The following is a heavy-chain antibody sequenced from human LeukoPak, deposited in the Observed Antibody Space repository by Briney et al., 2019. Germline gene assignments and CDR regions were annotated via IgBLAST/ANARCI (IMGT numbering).Heavy chain of an antibody. CDR3: AKSLNYYYYGMDV. Sequence: GGSLRLSCAASGFTFSSHWMNWVRQAPGKGLEWVSAISGSGGSTYYADSVKGRFTISRDNSKNTLYLQMNSLRAEDTAVYYCAKSLNYYYYGMDVWGQGTTVTVSS. J-gene: IGHJ6*02. CDR1: GFTFSSHW. CDR2: ISGSGGST. V-gene: IGHV3-23*01.